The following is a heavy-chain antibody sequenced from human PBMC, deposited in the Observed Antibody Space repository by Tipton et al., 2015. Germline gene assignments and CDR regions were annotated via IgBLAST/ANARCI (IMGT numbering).Heavy chain of an antibody. CDR3: ARGHYVSRMDV. Sequence: TLSLTCDVSGYSISSGYYWSWIRQPPGKGLEWIGSFFHSGNTFHNPSLKSRVTISVDTSKNQFSLKLSSVTAADTAVYYCARGHYVSRMDVWGQGTTVTVSS. J-gene: IGHJ6*02. D-gene: IGHD3-10*01. CDR2: FFHSGNT. V-gene: IGHV4-38-2*01. CDR1: GYSISSGYY.